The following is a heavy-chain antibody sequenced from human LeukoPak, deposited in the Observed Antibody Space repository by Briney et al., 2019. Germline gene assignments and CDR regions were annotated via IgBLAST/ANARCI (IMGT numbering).Heavy chain of an antibody. D-gene: IGHD4-17*01. CDR3: ARENTVTTEFCFDY. CDR2: ISCDGSNK. CDR1: GFTFSSYA. Sequence: GGSLRLSCAASGFTFSSYAMHWVRQAPGKGLEWVAVISCDGSNKYYADSVKGRFTISRDNSKNTLYLQMNSLRAEDTAVYYCARENTVTTEFCFDYWGQGTLVTVSS. V-gene: IGHV3-30-3*01. J-gene: IGHJ4*02.